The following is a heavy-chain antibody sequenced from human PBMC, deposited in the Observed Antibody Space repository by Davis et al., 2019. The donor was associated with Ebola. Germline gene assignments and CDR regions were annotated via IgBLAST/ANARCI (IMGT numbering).Heavy chain of an antibody. CDR1: GFTFRTFW. V-gene: IGHV3-7*01. Sequence: GGSLRLSCAASGFTFRTFWMNWVRQAPGKGLEWVANIKYDGSEMYYVDSVEGRFTISRDNAKNSLFLQMNSLRAEDTAVYYCARDPSAARGYYGMDVWGQGTTVTVSS. D-gene: IGHD6-6*01. CDR2: IKYDGSEM. CDR3: ARDPSAARGYYGMDV. J-gene: IGHJ6*02.